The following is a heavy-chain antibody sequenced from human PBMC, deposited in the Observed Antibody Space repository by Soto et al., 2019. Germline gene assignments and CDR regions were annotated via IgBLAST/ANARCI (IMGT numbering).Heavy chain of an antibody. D-gene: IGHD2-15*01. J-gene: IGHJ4*02. CDR2: INHSGST. CDR1: GGSFSDYY. Sequence: SETLSLTCAVYGGSFSDYYWSWIRQPPGKGLEWIGKINHSGSTNYNPSLKSRVTISEDTSKNQFSLKLSSVTAADTAVYYCARRPPYCSGGSCYPSHFDYWGQGTLVTVSS. CDR3: ARRPPYCSGGSCYPSHFDY. V-gene: IGHV4-34*01.